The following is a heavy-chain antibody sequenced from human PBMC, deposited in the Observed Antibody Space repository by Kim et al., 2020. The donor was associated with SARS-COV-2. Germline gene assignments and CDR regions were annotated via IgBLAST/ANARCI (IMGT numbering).Heavy chain of an antibody. CDR3: AKLGDVVVVPAAIDY. J-gene: IGHJ4*02. V-gene: IGHV3-23*01. Sequence: GGSLRLSCAASGFTFSSYAMSWVRQAPGKGLEWVSAISGSGGSTYYADSVKGRFTISRDNSKNTRYLQMNSMRAEDTALYYCAKLGDVVVVPAAIDYWGQETLVTVSS. D-gene: IGHD2-2*01. CDR1: GFTFSSYA. CDR2: ISGSGGST.